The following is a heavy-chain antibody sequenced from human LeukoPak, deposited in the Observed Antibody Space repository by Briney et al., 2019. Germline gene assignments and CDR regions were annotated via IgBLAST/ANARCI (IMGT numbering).Heavy chain of an antibody. CDR2: ISGSGGST. CDR1: GFTFSTYA. V-gene: IGHV3-23*01. Sequence: GGSLRLSCAASGFTFSTYAMSWVRQAPGKGLEWVSAISGSGGSTYYADSVKGRFTISRDNSKNTLYLQMNSLRAEDTALYYCAKDQVATTRKAVDYWGQGTLVTVSS. J-gene: IGHJ4*02. CDR3: AKDQVATTRKAVDY. D-gene: IGHD5-12*01.